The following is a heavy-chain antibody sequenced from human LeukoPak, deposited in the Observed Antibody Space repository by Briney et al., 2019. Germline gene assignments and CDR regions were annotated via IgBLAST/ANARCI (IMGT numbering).Heavy chain of an antibody. CDR2: IRYDGSNK. Sequence: GSLRLSCAASGFTFSSYGMHWVRQAPGKGLEWVAFIRYDGSNKYYADSVKGRFTISRDNAKNTVFLQMNSLRAEDTAVYYCARGAATGYNPLDYWGQGTLVTVSS. J-gene: IGHJ4*02. CDR1: GFTFSSYG. V-gene: IGHV3-30*02. D-gene: IGHD6-13*01. CDR3: ARGAATGYNPLDY.